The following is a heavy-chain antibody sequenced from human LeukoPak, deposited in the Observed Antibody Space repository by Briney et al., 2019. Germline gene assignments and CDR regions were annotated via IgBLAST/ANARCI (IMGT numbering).Heavy chain of an antibody. CDR2: INPNSGGT. D-gene: IGHD3-3*01. V-gene: IGHV1-2*02. CDR3: ARVGVQFLEWLLYYFDY. Sequence: ASVKVSCKASGYTFTSYYMHWVRQAPGQGLEWMGWINPNSGGTNYAQKFQGRVTMTRDTSISTAYMELSRLRSDDTAVYYCARVGVQFLEWLLYYFDYWGQGTLVTVSS. J-gene: IGHJ4*02. CDR1: GYTFTSYY.